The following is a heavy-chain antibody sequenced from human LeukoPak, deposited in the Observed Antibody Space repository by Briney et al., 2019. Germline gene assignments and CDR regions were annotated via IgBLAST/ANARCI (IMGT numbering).Heavy chain of an antibody. CDR1: GGSISSGSYY. V-gene: IGHV4-61*02. CDR2: IYTSGST. J-gene: IGHJ6*03. D-gene: IGHD2-2*01. CDR3: ARAHYQLLSYYYYYMDV. Sequence: PSETLSLTCTVSGGSISSGSYYWSWIRQPAGKGLEWIGRIYTSGSTNYNPSLKSRVTISVDTSKNQFSLKLSSVTAADTAVYYCARAHYQLLSYYYYYMDVWGKGTTVTVSS.